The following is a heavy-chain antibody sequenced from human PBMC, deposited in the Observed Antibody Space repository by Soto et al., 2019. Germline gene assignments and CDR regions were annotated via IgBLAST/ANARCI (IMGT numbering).Heavy chain of an antibody. J-gene: IGHJ5*02. CDR1: GFTFRGYA. V-gene: IGHV3-23*01. CDR2: FSGSGGST. CDR3: ANAPYYDSSGDWFDP. Sequence: GGSLRLSCAAPGFTFRGYAMTGVRQAPGKGLEGFSVFSGSGGSTCNPDSVKGRFTISRDNSKNTLYLQMNSLRAEDTAVYSCANAPYYDSSGDWFDPWGQGTLVTVSS. D-gene: IGHD3-22*01.